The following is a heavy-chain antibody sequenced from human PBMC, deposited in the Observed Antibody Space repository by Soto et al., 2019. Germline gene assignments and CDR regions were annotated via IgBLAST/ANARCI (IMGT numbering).Heavy chain of an antibody. CDR2: ISYDGSNK. V-gene: IGHV3-30*18. CDR3: AKLDEGGLQYAYYAMDV. Sequence: GGSLRLSCAASGFIFSSYAIHWVRQAPGKGLEWVAVISYDGSNKYYADSVKGRFTISRDNSKNTLYLQMTSLRTEDTALYYCAKLDEGGLQYAYYAMDVWGQGTTVTVSS. CDR1: GFIFSSYA. J-gene: IGHJ6*02. D-gene: IGHD2-15*01.